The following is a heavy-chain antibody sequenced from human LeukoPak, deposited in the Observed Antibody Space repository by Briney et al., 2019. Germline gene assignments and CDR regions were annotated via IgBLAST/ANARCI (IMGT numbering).Heavy chain of an antibody. CDR2: IYSCGST. Sequence: GGSLRLSCAASGFTVSSNYMSWVRQAPGKGLEWVSVIYSCGSTYYADSVKGRSTISRDNSKNTLYPQMNSLRAEDTAVYYCARGGSGGSCYLPPGWFDPWGQGTLVTVSS. V-gene: IGHV3-66*03. CDR3: ARGGSGGSCYLPPGWFDP. J-gene: IGHJ5*02. D-gene: IGHD2-15*01. CDR1: GFTVSSNY.